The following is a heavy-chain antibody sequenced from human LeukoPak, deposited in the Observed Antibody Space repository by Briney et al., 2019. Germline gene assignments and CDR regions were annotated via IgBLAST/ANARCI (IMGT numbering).Heavy chain of an antibody. CDR1: AFTVCSYS. CDR3: ASLTLGAIRTISYAFDL. J-gene: IGHJ3*01. D-gene: IGHD1-26*01. CDR2: ISTTGSTI. V-gene: IGHV3-48*01. Sequence: GVYLRLSCAASAFTVCSYSMKWVPQAQGKGPEGVLYISTTGSTIYYADSVRGRFTISRSSGKNSLYLQMTSLRPEDTAMYYCASLTLGAIRTISYAFDLWGQGTMVTVYS.